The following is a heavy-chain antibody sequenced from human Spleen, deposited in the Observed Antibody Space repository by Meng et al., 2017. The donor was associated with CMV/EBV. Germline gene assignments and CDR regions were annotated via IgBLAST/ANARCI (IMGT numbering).Heavy chain of an antibody. CDR3: TSGNGKSDCDY. V-gene: IGHV3-15*07. J-gene: IGHJ4*02. CDR2: ILTIAEGGTT. CDR1: GFTFPNSY. Sequence: APGFTFPNSYLNWVRQAPGKGLECVRRILTIAEGGTTDYIAPVKGRFTISRDDSENTVYLQMNSLKTEDTALYYCTSGNGKSDCDYWGQGTLVTVSS.